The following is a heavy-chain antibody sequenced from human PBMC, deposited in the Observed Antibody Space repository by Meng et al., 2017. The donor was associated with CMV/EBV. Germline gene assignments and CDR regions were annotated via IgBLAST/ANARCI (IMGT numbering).Heavy chain of an antibody. CDR3: ARDLSGQLVPATLNYYYYYGMDV. V-gene: IGHV3-23*03. Sequence: GESLKISCAASGFTFSSYAMSWVRQAPGKGLEWVSVIYSGGSSTYYADSVKGRFTISRDNSKNTLYLQMNSLRAEDTAVYYCARDLSGQLVPATLNYYYYYGMDVWGQGTTVTVSS. CDR2: IYSGGSST. CDR1: GFTFSSYA. D-gene: IGHD6-6*01. J-gene: IGHJ6*02.